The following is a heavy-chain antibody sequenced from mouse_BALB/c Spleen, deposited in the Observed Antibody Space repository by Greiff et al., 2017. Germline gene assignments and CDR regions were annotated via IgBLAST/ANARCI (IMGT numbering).Heavy chain of an antibody. Sequence: QVQLQQSGAELVRPGASVTLSCKASGYTFTDYEMHWVKQTPVHGLEWIGAIDPETGGTAYNQKFKGKATLTADKSSSTAYMELRSLTSEDSAVYYCTRKDYYGYFDYWGQGTTLTVSS. CDR1: GYTFTDYE. CDR3: TRKDYYGYFDY. D-gene: IGHD1-1*01. CDR2: IDPETGGT. J-gene: IGHJ2*01. V-gene: IGHV1-15*01.